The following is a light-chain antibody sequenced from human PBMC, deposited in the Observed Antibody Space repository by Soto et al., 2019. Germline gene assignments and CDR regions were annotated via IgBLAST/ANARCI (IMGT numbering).Light chain of an antibody. CDR1: QSVSSN. J-gene: IGKJ3*01. CDR2: GAS. CDR3: QQYNNWPPFT. V-gene: IGKV3-15*01. Sequence: EIVMTQSPATLSVSPGERATLSCRASQSVSSNLAWYQQKPGQAPRLLIYGASTRATGIPARFSGRGSGTEFTLTISSLQSEDFAVYSCQQYNNWPPFTFGPGTKVDIK.